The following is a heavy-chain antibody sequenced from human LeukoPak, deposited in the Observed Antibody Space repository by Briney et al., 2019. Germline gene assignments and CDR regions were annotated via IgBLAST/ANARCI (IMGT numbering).Heavy chain of an antibody. J-gene: IGHJ4*02. CDR2: ISAYNGNT. D-gene: IGHD3-3*01. CDR3: ARVSRPYYDFWSGYYGFDY. Sequence: GASVKVSCKASGYTFTSYGISWVRQAPGQGLEWMGWISAYNGNTNYAQKLQGGVTMTTDTSTSTAYMELRSLRSDDTAVYYCARVSRPYYDFWSGYYGFDYWGQGTLVTVSS. CDR1: GYTFTSYG. V-gene: IGHV1-18*01.